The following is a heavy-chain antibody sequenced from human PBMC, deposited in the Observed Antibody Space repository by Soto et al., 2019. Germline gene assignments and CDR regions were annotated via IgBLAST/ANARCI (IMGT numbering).Heavy chain of an antibody. CDR3: ARVPYCGGDCYWVWFDP. CDR2: IYHSGST. D-gene: IGHD2-21*02. J-gene: IGHJ5*02. CDR1: GGSISSGGYS. V-gene: IGHV4-30-2*01. Sequence: QLQLQESGSGLVKPSQTLSLTCAVSGGSISSGGYSWSWIRQPPGKGLEWIGYIYHSGSTYYNPCLKSRVTISVDRSKNQFSLKLSSVTAADTAVDYCARVPYCGGDCYWVWFDPWGQGTLVTVSS.